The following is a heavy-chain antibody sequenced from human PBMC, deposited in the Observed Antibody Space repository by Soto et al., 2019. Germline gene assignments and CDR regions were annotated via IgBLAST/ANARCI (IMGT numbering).Heavy chain of an antibody. CDR2: ISAHNGNT. CDR1: GYTFTSYG. Sequence: QVHLVQSGAEVKKPGASVKVSCKGSGYTFTSYGITWVRQAPGQGLEWMGWISAHNGNTDYAQRLQGIVTVTRDTSTSTAYMELRSLRSDDTAVYYCARGRYWDYWGQGALVTVSS. V-gene: IGHV1-18*01. CDR3: ARGRYWDY. J-gene: IGHJ4*02. D-gene: IGHD2-8*02.